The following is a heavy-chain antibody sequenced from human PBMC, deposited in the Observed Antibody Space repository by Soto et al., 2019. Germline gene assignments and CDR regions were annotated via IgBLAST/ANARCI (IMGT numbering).Heavy chain of an antibody. D-gene: IGHD6-6*01. CDR3: ARRGSSSSFFYDS. Sequence: EVQLVQSGAEVKTPGESLRISCQGSGYSFTSSWISWVRQMPGEGLEWMGRIDHSDSYINYSPFFQGRVTISADKSISTAYLQCSSLKASDTAMYYCARRGSSSSFFYDSWGQGTLVTVSS. CDR1: GYSFTSSW. J-gene: IGHJ5*01. CDR2: IDHSDSYI. V-gene: IGHV5-10-1*03.